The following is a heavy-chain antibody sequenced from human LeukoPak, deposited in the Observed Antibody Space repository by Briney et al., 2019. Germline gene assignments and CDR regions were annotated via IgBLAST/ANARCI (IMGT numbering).Heavy chain of an antibody. Sequence: ASVKVSCKASGYTFTRYGISWVRQAPGQGLEWMGWISAYNGNTNYAQKLQGRVTMTTDTSTSTAYMELRSLRSDDTAVYYCARGAVTYDILTGPFDPWGQGTLVTVSS. V-gene: IGHV1-18*01. CDR3: ARGAVTYDILTGPFDP. CDR1: GYTFTRYG. CDR2: ISAYNGNT. D-gene: IGHD3-9*01. J-gene: IGHJ5*02.